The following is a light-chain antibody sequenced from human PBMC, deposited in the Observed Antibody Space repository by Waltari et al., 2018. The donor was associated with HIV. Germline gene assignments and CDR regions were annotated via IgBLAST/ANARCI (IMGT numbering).Light chain of an antibody. CDR1: SSTNENEN. V-gene: IGLV1-47*01. J-gene: IGLJ1*01. Sequence: QSGLTPQPSASGATGKRVTLTCFGSSSTNENENVYWYQQFQGAAPKLLIYKDTQRPSGVPDRFTGSKSGTSASLAIGGLRSDDEADYYCVGWDSRLRGYVFGAGTKVTVL. CDR3: VGWDSRLRGYV. CDR2: KDT.